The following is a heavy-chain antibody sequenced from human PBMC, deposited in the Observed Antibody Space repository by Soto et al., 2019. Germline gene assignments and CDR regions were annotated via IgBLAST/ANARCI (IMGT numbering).Heavy chain of an antibody. CDR2: IDSDGNST. V-gene: IGHV3-74*03. Sequence: GGSLRLSCAASGFTFSSYWMHWVRQVPGKGLVWVSHIDSDGNSTTYADSVKGRFTISRDNAKNTVYMQMNSLRAEDTAVYYCVRDDVGVGIDYWGLGTLVTVSS. CDR3: VRDDVGVGIDY. CDR1: GFTFSSYW. D-gene: IGHD1-26*01. J-gene: IGHJ4*02.